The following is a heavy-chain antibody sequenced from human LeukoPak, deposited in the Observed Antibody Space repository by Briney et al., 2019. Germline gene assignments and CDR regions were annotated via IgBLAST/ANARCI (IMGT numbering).Heavy chain of an antibody. Sequence: GGSLRLSFAASGFTFSSYEVNWVRQARGRGLEWVSYISSSGRTIYYADSVKSRFTISRDNAENSLYLQMNSLRAEDTAVYYCARVECIVDFDYWGQGTLVTVSS. J-gene: IGHJ4*02. V-gene: IGHV3-48*03. CDR2: ISSSGRTI. D-gene: IGHD1-26*01. CDR3: ARVECIVDFDY. CDR1: GFTFSSYE.